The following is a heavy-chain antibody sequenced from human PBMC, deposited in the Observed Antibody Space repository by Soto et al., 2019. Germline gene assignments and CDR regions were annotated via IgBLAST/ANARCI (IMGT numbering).Heavy chain of an antibody. V-gene: IGHV3-30*18. CDR2: ISSDERKT. CDR1: GFTFSRYD. D-gene: IGHD2-15*01. CDR3: AKGVGKVSTPFDP. Sequence: QVQLVESGGGVVQPGRSLRLSCAASGFTFSRYDMHWVRQAPGKGLEWVALISSDERKTYYADLVKGRFTISRDNSKNTLFLQMNSLSTEDTAVYYCAKGVGKVSTPFDPWGRGILVGVSS. J-gene: IGHJ5*02.